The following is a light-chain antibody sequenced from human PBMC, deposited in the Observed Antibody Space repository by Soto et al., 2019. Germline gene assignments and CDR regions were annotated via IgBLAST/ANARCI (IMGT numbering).Light chain of an antibody. J-gene: IGKJ5*01. CDR1: QAISNS. V-gene: IGKV1-9*01. Sequence: DIQMTQYKTSLSASMGDRVAITCRASQAISNSLAWYQQKPGRAPKLLIYAASTLQSGVPSRFSGSGSGTEFTLTITSLQPEDFATYYCQQLNSFPITFGHVTRLEIK. CDR2: AAS. CDR3: QQLNSFPIT.